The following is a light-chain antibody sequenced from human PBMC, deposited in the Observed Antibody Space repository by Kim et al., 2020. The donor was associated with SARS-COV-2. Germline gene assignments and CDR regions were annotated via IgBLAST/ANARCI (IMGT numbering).Light chain of an antibody. CDR3: QHYSTYPPWT. CDR1: QSIINW. CDR2: DAS. V-gene: IGKV1-5*01. Sequence: SVGDRVTIPCRTSQSIINWLAWYQQKPGKATNLLIYDASYLHVGVPSRFSGSGSGTQFTLTISSLQPDDSATYYCQHYSTYPPWTFGQGTKVDIK. J-gene: IGKJ1*01.